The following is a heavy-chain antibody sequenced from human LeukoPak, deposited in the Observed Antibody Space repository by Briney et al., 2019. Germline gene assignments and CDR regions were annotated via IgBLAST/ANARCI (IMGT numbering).Heavy chain of an antibody. CDR3: ARDPIRDTAMANYFDY. J-gene: IGHJ4*02. CDR1: GFTFSSYS. D-gene: IGHD5-18*01. V-gene: IGHV3-21*01. CDR2: ISSSSSYI. Sequence: GGSLRLSCAASGFTFSSYSMNWVRQAPGKGLEWVSSISSSSSYIYYADSVKGRFTISGDNAKNSLYLQMNSLRAEDTAVYYCARDPIRDTAMANYFDYWGQGTLVTVSS.